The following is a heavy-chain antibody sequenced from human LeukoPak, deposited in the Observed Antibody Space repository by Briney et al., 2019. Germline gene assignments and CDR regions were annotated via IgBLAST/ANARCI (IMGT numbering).Heavy chain of an antibody. J-gene: IGHJ4*02. CDR1: GGSISSSSYY. D-gene: IGHD4-17*01. Sequence: KASETLSLTCTVSGGSISSSSYYWGWIRQPPGKGLEWIGSIYYSGSTYYNPSLKSRVTISVDTSKNQFSLKLSSVTAADTAVYYCARHSMTTVTTAFDYWGQGTLVTGSS. CDR3: ARHSMTTVTTAFDY. CDR2: IYYSGST. V-gene: IGHV4-39*01.